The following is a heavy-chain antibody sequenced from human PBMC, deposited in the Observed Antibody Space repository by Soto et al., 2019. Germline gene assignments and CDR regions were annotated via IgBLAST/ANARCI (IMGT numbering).Heavy chain of an antibody. CDR2: IIPIFGTA. CDR3: AISYCTNGVCYFPFDY. CDR1: GGTFSSYA. V-gene: IGHV1-69*13. D-gene: IGHD2-8*01. J-gene: IGHJ4*02. Sequence: SVKVSCKXSGGTFSSYAISWVRQAPGQGLEWMGGIIPIFGTANYAQKFQGRVTITADESTSTAYMELSSLRSEDTAVYYCAISYCTNGVCYFPFDYWGQGTLVTVSS.